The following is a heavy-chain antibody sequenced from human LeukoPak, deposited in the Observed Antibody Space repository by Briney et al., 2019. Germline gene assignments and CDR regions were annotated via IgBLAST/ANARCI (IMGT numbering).Heavy chain of an antibody. CDR3: ARGGRRGVHGYYFDY. J-gene: IGHJ4*02. D-gene: IGHD3-10*01. CDR2: INHSGST. V-gene: IGHV4-34*01. CDR1: CGSLSGYY. Sequence: SETLSPTCAVYCGSLSGYYRRLVRQPPGKGVGVVGGINHSGSTNYNPSLKSRVTISVDTSKNQFSLKLSSVTAADTAVYYCARGGRRGVHGYYFDYWGQGTLVTVSS.